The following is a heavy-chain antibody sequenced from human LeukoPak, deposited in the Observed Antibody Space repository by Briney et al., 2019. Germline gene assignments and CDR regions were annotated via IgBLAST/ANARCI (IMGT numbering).Heavy chain of an antibody. CDR1: GYTFIDYD. J-gene: IGHJ5*02. Sequence: GASVKVSCKTSGYTFIDYDINWVRQATGQGLEWMGWMNPNSGNTGYAQKFQGRVTMTRDASITTAYMELSSLRSDDTAVYYCVRLVVRGVIGPRGQGTPVTVSS. V-gene: IGHV1-8*01. CDR2: MNPNSGNT. CDR3: VRLVVRGVIGP. D-gene: IGHD3-10*01.